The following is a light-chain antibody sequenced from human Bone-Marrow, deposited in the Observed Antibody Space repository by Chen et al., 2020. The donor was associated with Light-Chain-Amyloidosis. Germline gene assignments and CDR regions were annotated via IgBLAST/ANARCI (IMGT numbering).Light chain of an antibody. CDR2: DDS. CDR1: NIGSTS. V-gene: IGLV3-21*02. Sequence: SYVLTPPSSVSVAPGHTAPIAWGGNNIGSTSGHWYQQTPGQAPLLVVYDDSDRPSGIPERLSGSNSGNTATLTISRVEAGDEADYYCQVWDRSSDRPVFGGGTKLTVL. J-gene: IGLJ3*02. CDR3: QVWDRSSDRPV.